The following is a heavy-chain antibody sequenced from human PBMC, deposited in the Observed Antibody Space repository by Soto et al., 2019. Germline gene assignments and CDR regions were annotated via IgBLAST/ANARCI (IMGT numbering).Heavy chain of an antibody. V-gene: IGHV1-24*01. Sequence: ASVKVSCKVSGYTLTELSMHWVRQAPGNGLEWMGGFDPEDGETIYAQKFQGRFTMTKDTSTDTAYMELSSLRSEDTAVYYCATVTQLKLERPSHVGECPNYWGQGTLVSVSS. D-gene: IGHD1-1*01. CDR3: ATVTQLKLERPSHVGECPNY. CDR2: FDPEDGET. CDR1: GYTLTELS. J-gene: IGHJ4*02.